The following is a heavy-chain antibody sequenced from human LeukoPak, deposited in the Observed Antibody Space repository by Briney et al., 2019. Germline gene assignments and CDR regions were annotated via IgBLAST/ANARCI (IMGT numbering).Heavy chain of an antibody. CDR2: ISGSGGST. CDR3: AKDGYSEAY. CDR1: GFTFSNFA. V-gene: IGHV3-23*01. Sequence: GGSRRLSCAASGFTFSNFAMSWVRQAPGKGLEWVSGISGSGGSTSHAESVKGRFTISRDNSRNTLYLQMNSLRAEDTAVYYCAKDGYSEAYWCQGTLVAVSS. J-gene: IGHJ4*02. D-gene: IGHD1-26*01.